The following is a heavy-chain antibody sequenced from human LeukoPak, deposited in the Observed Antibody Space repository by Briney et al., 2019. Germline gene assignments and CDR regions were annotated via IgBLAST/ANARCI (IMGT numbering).Heavy chain of an antibody. V-gene: IGHV3-49*04. Sequence: GGSLRLSCTASGFTFGDYAMSWVRQAPGKGLEWVGFIRSNAYGGTTEYAASVKGRFTISRDDSKSIAYLQMNSLKTEDTAVYYCTRARTGDPDWFDPWGQGTLVTVSS. D-gene: IGHD7-27*01. CDR2: IRSNAYGGTT. J-gene: IGHJ5*02. CDR1: GFTFGDYA. CDR3: TRARTGDPDWFDP.